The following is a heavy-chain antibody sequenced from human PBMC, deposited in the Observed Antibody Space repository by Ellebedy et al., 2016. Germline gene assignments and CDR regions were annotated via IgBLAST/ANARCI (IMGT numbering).Heavy chain of an antibody. CDR3: ARDFGGYSTGWSPFDY. V-gene: IGHV1-18*01. CDR1: GYTFIKNG. J-gene: IGHJ4*02. Sequence: ASVKVSXXASGYTFIKNGISWVRLAPGQGPEWMGWISPYNGNTNYAQKFQGRVTLTTDTSTSTAYMELRSLRSDDTAMNYCARDFGGYSTGWSPFDYWGRGTLVTVSS. CDR2: ISPYNGNT. D-gene: IGHD2-8*02.